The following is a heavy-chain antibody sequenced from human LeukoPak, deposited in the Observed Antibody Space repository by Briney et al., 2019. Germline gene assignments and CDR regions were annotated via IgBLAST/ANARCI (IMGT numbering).Heavy chain of an antibody. CDR1: GGSISSSSYY. V-gene: IGHV4-39*07. CDR2: IYYSGST. D-gene: IGHD6-19*01. Sequence: SSETLSLTCTVSGGSISSSSYYWGWIRQPPGKGLEWIGSIYYSGSTYYNPSLKSRVTISVDTSKNQFSLKLSSVTAADTAVYYCARDSSGSFYYYYYGMDVWGQGTTVTVSS. CDR3: ARDSSGSFYYYYYGMDV. J-gene: IGHJ6*02.